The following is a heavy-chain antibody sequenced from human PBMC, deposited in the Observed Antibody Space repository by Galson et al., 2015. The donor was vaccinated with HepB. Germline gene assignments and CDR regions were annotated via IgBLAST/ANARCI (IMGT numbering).Heavy chain of an antibody. CDR3: ARGAIYVSGYPTNQTLPLDP. V-gene: IGHV1-8*01. J-gene: IGHJ5*02. Sequence: SVKVSCKASGYTFITYDINWVRQAPGQGLEWMGWMNPNSTNAAYAQKFQGRVTMTSNTSINTAYMELSSLTSEDTAVYYCARGAIYVSGYPTNQTLPLDPCGLSSLVTVT. CDR1: GYTFITYD. CDR2: MNPNSTNA. D-gene: IGHD2-15*01.